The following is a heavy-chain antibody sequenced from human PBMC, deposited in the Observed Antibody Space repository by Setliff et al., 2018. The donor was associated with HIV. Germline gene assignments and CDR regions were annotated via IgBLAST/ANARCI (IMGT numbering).Heavy chain of an antibody. CDR3: VRDVKTYDI. CDR2: IKQDGSER. CDR1: GFTFTTYW. V-gene: IGHV3-7*05. Sequence: GGSLSLSCAASGFTFTTYWMGWVRQAPGKGLEWVANIKQDGSERKYVDSVKGRFSISRDNAKNSMYLQMDSLRAEDTAIYYCVRDVKTYDIWGQGTMVTVSS. J-gene: IGHJ3*02.